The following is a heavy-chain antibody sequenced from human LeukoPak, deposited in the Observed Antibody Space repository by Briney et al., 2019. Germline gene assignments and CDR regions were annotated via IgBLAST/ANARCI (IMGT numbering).Heavy chain of an antibody. J-gene: IGHJ3*02. Sequence: SVKVSCKASGGTFSSYAISWVRQAPGQGLEWMGGIIPIFGTANYAQKFQGRVTITADESTSTAYMELSSLRSEDTAVYYCARDPVASTDDAFDIWGQGTMVTVSS. CDR1: GGTFSSYA. CDR3: ARDPVASTDDAFDI. CDR2: IIPIFGTA. D-gene: IGHD2-2*01. V-gene: IGHV1-69*13.